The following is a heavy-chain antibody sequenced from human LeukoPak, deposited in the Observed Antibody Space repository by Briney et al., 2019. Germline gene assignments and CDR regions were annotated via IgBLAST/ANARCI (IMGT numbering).Heavy chain of an antibody. J-gene: IGHJ4*02. CDR1: GDSISNNW. D-gene: IGHD5-24*01. Sequence: SETLSLTCAVSGDSISNNWWSWVRQSPGKGLEWIGEIFHRGIPNYNPSLKSRVTMSIDKSNNQLSLKLNSVTAADTAVYYCARRRDGYNRGGRYYFDYWGQGTLVTVSS. CDR3: ARRRDGYNRGGRYYFDY. V-gene: IGHV4-4*02. CDR2: IFHRGIP.